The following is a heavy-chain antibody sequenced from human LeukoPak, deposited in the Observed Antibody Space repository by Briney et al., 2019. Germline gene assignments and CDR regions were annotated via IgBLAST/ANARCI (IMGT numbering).Heavy chain of an antibody. J-gene: IGHJ4*02. CDR1: GGSISSGGYS. V-gene: IGHV4-30-2*01. CDR2: IYHSGST. D-gene: IGHD6-19*01. Sequence: SETLSLTCAVSGGSISSGGYSWSWIRQPPGKGLEWIGYIYHSGSTYYNPSLKSRVTISVDRSKNQFSLKLSSVTAADTAVYYCARTGYSSGWYFDYWGQGTLVTVSS. CDR3: ARTGYSSGWYFDY.